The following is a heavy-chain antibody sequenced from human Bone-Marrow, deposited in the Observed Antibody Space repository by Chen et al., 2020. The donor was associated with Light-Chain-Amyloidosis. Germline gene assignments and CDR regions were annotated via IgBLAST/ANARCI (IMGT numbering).Heavy chain of an antibody. CDR1: GFTFDDYA. V-gene: IGHV3-9*01. CDR3: AKDFSSPYDSSGYPPTANWFDP. Sequence: EVQLVESGGGLVQPGRSLRLSCAASGFTFDDYAMHWVRQAPGKGLEWVSGISWNSGVKGYVDSVKGRFTISRDNSKNTLYLQMNSLRAEDTAVYYCAKDFSSPYDSSGYPPTANWFDPWGQGTLVTVSS. J-gene: IGHJ5*02. CDR2: ISWNSGVK. D-gene: IGHD3-22*01.